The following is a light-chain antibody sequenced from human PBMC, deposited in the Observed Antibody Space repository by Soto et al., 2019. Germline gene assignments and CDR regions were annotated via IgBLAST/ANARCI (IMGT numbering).Light chain of an antibody. CDR2: DAS. CDR1: QSISSW. J-gene: IGKJ1*01. Sequence: DIQMTQSPSTLSASLGDRVTITCRASQSISSWLAWYQQKPGKAPKPLIYDASTLKTGVPSRFSGSGSGSEFNFTITGLQPDDFATYFCQQYNTYATFGQGTKVDIK. CDR3: QQYNTYAT. V-gene: IGKV1-5*01.